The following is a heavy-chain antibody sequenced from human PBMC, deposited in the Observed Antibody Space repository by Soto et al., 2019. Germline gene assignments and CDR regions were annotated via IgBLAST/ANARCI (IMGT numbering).Heavy chain of an antibody. CDR2: IYYSGST. D-gene: IGHD4-17*01. Sequence: QVQLQESGPGLVKPSETLSLTCTVSGGSVSSGSYYWSWIRQPPGKGLEWIGYIYYSGSTNYNPSLKSRATLSVGTSNHQSARKLSSVTAADTAVYYCARGRILNTGLYGDHPFDYWGQGTLVTVSS. J-gene: IGHJ4*02. CDR1: GGSVSSGSYY. V-gene: IGHV4-61*01. CDR3: ARGRILNTGLYGDHPFDY.